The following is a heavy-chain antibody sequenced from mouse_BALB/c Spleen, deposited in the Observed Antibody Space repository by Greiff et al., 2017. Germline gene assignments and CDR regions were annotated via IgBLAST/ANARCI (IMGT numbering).Heavy chain of an antibody. CDR1: GFSLTSYG. D-gene: IGHD1-1*01. CDR2: IWAGGST. Sequence: VQRVESGPGLVAPSQSLSITCTVSGFSLTSYGVHWVRQPPGKGLEWLGVIWAGGSTNYNSALMSRLSISKDNSKSQVFLKMNSLQTDDTAMYYCDRDRGYYYGSRDAMDYWGQGTSVTVSS. V-gene: IGHV2-9*02. CDR3: DRDRGYYYGSRDAMDY. J-gene: IGHJ4*01.